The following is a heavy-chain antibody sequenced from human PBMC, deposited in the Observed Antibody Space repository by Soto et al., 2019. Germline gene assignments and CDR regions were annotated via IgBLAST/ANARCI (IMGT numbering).Heavy chain of an antibody. Sequence: GGSLRLSCAASRFTFSSFAIHWVRQAPGQGLEWVALISYDAKKKDYADSVKGRFTISRDNSKNTLYLQMNSLRAEDTAIYYCARATHNGSDSAMNVWGQGTTVTVSS. D-gene: IGHD1-20*01. CDR3: ARATHNGSDSAMNV. V-gene: IGHV3-30*04. CDR1: RFTFSSFA. CDR2: ISYDAKKK. J-gene: IGHJ6*02.